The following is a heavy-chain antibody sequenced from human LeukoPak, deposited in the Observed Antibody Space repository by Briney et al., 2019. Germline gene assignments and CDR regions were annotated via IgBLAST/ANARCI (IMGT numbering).Heavy chain of an antibody. J-gene: IGHJ4*02. D-gene: IGHD2/OR15-2a*01. CDR3: ANRMTF. CDR2: IYSGGNT. V-gene: IGHV3-53*04. Sequence: GGSLRLSCAASGVTISSDYMSWVRQAPGKGLEWVSLIYSGGNTYYADSVKGRFTISRHNSRNTLYLQMDSLRTEDTAIYYCANRMTFGGQGTLVTVSS. CDR1: GVTISSDY.